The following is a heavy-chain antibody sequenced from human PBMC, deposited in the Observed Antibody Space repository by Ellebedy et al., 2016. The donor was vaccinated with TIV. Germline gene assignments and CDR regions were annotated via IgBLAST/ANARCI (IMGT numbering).Heavy chain of an antibody. J-gene: IGHJ4*02. Sequence: SETLSLXXTVSGGSINSYHWNRIRQPPGKGLEWIGYIYYSGSTNYNPSLKSRVTISIDTSKNQFSLKLSSVTAADTAVYYCARAPRNILTGYYYVGFDYWGQGTLVTVSS. CDR3: ARAPRNILTGYYYVGFDY. CDR1: GGSINSYH. CDR2: IYYSGST. D-gene: IGHD3-9*01. V-gene: IGHV4-59*01.